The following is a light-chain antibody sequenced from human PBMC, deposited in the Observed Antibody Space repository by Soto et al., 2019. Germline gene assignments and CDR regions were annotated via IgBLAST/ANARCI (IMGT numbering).Light chain of an antibody. CDR3: QQSYSTPWT. Sequence: DIQMTQSPSSLPASVGDTISITCRSFQTIRKSLNWYQQRPGKAPKLLIFGASSLQSGIPSRFSGSGSETDFTLTISSLQPEDFATYYCQQSYSTPWTFGQGTKVDIK. J-gene: IGKJ1*01. CDR2: GAS. V-gene: IGKV1-39*01. CDR1: QTIRKS.